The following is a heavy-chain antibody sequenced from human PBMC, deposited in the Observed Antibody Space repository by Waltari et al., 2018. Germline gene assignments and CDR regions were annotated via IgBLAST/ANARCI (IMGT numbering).Heavy chain of an antibody. D-gene: IGHD2-2*02. Sequence: QVQLVQSGAEVKKPGSSVKVSCKASGGTFSSYTISWVRQAPGQGLEWMGRISPILGIANYAQKFQGRVTITADKSTSTAYMELSSLRSEDTAVYYCARERYCSSTSCYRSYYFDYWGQGTLVTVSS. CDR2: ISPILGIA. V-gene: IGHV1-69*08. J-gene: IGHJ4*02. CDR3: ARERYCSSTSCYRSYYFDY. CDR1: GGTFSSYT.